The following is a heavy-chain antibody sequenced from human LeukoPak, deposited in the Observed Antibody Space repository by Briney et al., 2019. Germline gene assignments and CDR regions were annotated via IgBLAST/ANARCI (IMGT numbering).Heavy chain of an antibody. CDR1: GFTFSSYE. Sequence: SGGSLRLSCAASGFTFSSYEMNWVHQAPGKGLEWVSYISSSSSTIYYADSVKGRFTISRDNAKNSLYLQMNSLRAEDTAVYYCAKQFQIGVNYFDYWGQGTPVTVSS. D-gene: IGHD3-22*01. CDR3: AKQFQIGVNYFDY. J-gene: IGHJ4*02. V-gene: IGHV3-48*03. CDR2: ISSSSSTI.